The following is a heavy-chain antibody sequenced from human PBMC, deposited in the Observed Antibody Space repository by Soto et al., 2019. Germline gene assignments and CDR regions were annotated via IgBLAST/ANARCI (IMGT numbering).Heavy chain of an antibody. D-gene: IGHD2-2*01. CDR3: AKDPLNVVVPAAFNWFDP. CDR2: ISGSGGST. Sequence: PGGSLRLSCAASGFTFSSYAMSWVRQAPGKGLEWVSAISGSGGSTYYADSVKGRFTISRDNSKNTLYLQMNSLRAEDTAVYYCAKDPLNVVVPAAFNWFDPWGQGTLVTVSS. CDR1: GFTFSSYA. J-gene: IGHJ5*02. V-gene: IGHV3-23*01.